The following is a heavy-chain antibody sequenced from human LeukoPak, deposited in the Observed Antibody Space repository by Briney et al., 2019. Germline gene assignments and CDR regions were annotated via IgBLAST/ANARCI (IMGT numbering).Heavy chain of an antibody. CDR1: GFNFRDHW. D-gene: IGHD6-13*01. Sequence: GGSLRLSCAVSGFNFRDHWMHWVRQVPGKGLVWVSRIKSDGRTTSYADSVKGRFTISRDNARNTLYLQMNSLRAEDTAVYYCARGVPGYSSSWFDDWGQGTLVTVSS. V-gene: IGHV3-74*01. J-gene: IGHJ4*02. CDR2: IKSDGRTT. CDR3: ARGVPGYSSSWFDD.